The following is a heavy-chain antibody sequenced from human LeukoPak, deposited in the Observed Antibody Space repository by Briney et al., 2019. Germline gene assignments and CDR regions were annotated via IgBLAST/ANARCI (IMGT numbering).Heavy chain of an antibody. D-gene: IGHD6-6*01. J-gene: IGHJ6*02. CDR1: GFTFSDYY. Sequence: GGSLRLSCAASGFTFSDYYMSWIRQAPGKGLEWVSYISSSGSTIYYADSVKGRFTISRDNAKNSLYLQMNSLRAEDTAVYYCARDLEYSSTLLENYYYGMDVWGQGTTVTVSS. CDR2: ISSSGSTI. CDR3: ARDLEYSSTLLENYYYGMDV. V-gene: IGHV3-11*01.